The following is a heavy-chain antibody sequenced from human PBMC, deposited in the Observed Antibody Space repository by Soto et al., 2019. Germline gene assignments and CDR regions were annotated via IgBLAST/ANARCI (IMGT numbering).Heavy chain of an antibody. D-gene: IGHD3-9*01. V-gene: IGHV3-30*18. J-gene: IGHJ4*02. CDR3: AKDRSGLRYFDWLEDY. CDR1: GFTFSSYG. CDR2: ISYDGSNK. Sequence: QVQLVESGGGVVQPGRSLRLSCAASGFTFSSYGMHWVRQAPGKGLEWVAVISYDGSNKEYADSVKGRFTSSRDNSKNALYLQMNSLRAEDTAVYYCAKDRSGLRYFDWLEDYWGQGNLVAVAS.